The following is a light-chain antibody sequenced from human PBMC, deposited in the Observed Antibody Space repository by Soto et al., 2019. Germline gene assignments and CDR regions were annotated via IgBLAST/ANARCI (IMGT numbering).Light chain of an antibody. CDR1: QSVSRY. CDR2: DAS. V-gene: IGKV3-11*01. CDR3: QQRSNWSPWT. Sequence: EIVLTQSPATLSLSPGERATLSCRASQSVSRYLVWYQQKPGQAPRLLIYDASNRATGIPARFSGSGSGTDFTLTISSLEPEDFVVYYCQQRSNWSPWTFGQGTKVEIK. J-gene: IGKJ1*01.